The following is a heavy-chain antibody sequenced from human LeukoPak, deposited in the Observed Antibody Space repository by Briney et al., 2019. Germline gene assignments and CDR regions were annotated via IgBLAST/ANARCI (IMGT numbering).Heavy chain of an antibody. CDR3: ANEIRPNDY. J-gene: IGHJ4*02. CDR2: ISISGDDT. D-gene: IGHD4-17*01. CDR1: GFSFSSHA. V-gene: IGHV3-23*01. Sequence: GGSLRLSCATSGFSFSSHAMTWVRQAPGKGLEWLSAISISGDDTYYADSVKGRFTISRDNSKNTLYLQMNSLSADDTAMYYCANEIRPNDYWGQGTLVTVSS.